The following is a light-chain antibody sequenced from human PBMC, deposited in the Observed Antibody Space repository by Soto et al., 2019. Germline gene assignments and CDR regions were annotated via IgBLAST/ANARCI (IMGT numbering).Light chain of an antibody. CDR3: QHYKSYPLT. Sequence: DIQMTQSPSSLSASVGDRVTITCRASQDISSYLAWFQQKPGKAPKSLIYDASSLQSGVPSRFRGSGSGTDFALTISSLQSEDFATYYCQHYKSYPLTFGGGTKVEIK. CDR2: DAS. J-gene: IGKJ4*01. V-gene: IGKV1-16*01. CDR1: QDISSY.